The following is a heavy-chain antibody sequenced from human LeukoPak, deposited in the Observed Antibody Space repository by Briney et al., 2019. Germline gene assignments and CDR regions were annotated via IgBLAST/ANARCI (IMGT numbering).Heavy chain of an antibody. Sequence: GGSLRLSCAASGFTFSDYYMSWIRQAPGKGLEWVSYISSSGSTIYYADSVKGRFTISRDSAKTSLYLQMNTLRAEDTAVYYCARHLSGVTGYTYGRGIDYWGQGTLVTVSS. CDR2: ISSSGSTI. D-gene: IGHD5-18*01. V-gene: IGHV3-11*04. CDR1: GFTFSDYY. CDR3: ARHLSGVTGYTYGRGIDY. J-gene: IGHJ4*02.